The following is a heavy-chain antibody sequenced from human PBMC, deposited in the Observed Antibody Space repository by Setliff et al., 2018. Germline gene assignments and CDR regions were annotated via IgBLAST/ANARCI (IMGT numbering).Heavy chain of an antibody. CDR2: IKRITDSGTT. Sequence: GGSLRLSCTASGFTFSNAWMSWVRQAPGKGLEWVWRIKRITDSGTTDHAAPVKGRFTVSRDDSISTLYLQMNSLKTEDTAVYYCTTSPISSGWHSNFDYNMDVWGQGTTVTVSS. V-gene: IGHV3-15*01. CDR1: GFTFSNAW. D-gene: IGHD6-19*01. J-gene: IGHJ6*02. CDR3: TTSPISSGWHSNFDYNMDV.